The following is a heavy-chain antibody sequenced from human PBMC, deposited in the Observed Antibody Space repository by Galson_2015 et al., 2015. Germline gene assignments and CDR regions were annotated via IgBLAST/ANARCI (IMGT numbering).Heavy chain of an antibody. CDR3: ARDHYYDSSGYYPN. D-gene: IGHD3-22*01. CDR2: IWYDGSNK. CDR1: GFTFSSYG. J-gene: IGHJ4*02. Sequence: SLRLSCAASGFTFSSYGMHWVRQAPGKGLEWVAVIWYDGSNKYYADSVKGRFTISRDNSKNTLYLQMNSLRAEDTAVYYCARDHYYDSSGYYPNWGQGTLVTVSS. V-gene: IGHV3-33*01.